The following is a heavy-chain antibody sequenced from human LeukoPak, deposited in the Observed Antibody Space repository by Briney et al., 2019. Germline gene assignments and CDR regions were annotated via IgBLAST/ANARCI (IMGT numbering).Heavy chain of an antibody. V-gene: IGHV3-23*01. Sequence: GGSLRLSCAASGFTFSSYAMSWVRQAPGKGLEWISAISGSGGSTYYADSVKGRFTISRDNSKNTLYLQMNSLRAEDTAVYYCAKDTGGVVRAFDIWGQGTMVTVSS. CDR1: GFTFSSYA. J-gene: IGHJ3*02. CDR3: AKDTGGVVRAFDI. D-gene: IGHD1-26*01. CDR2: ISGSGGST.